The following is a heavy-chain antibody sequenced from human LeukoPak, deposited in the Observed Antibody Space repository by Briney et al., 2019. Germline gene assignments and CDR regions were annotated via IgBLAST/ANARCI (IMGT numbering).Heavy chain of an antibody. D-gene: IGHD5-24*01. CDR2: IKEDGTEK. V-gene: IGHV3-7*01. CDR1: GFTFSAYW. CDR3: ARGRWSDY. J-gene: IGHJ4*02. Sequence: GGSLRLPCAASGFTFSAYWVTWVRQAPGKGLEWVANIKEDGTEKNYVDSVKGRFTISRDNVKKSLYLEMNSLRVEDTAVYYCARGRWSDYWGQGTQVTVSS.